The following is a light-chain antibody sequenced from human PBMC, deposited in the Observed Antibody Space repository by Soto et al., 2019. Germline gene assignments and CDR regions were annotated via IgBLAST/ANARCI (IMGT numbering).Light chain of an antibody. V-gene: IGKV1-5*01. CDR1: QSISSW. CDR3: QQYSSFYS. J-gene: IGKJ2*03. CDR2: DAS. Sequence: DIQMTQSPSTLSASVGDRVTITCRARQSISSWLAWYQQKPGKAPNLLIYDASSLESGVPSRFSGSGSGTEFTLTISSLQPDDFATYYCQQYSSFYSFGQGTKLETK.